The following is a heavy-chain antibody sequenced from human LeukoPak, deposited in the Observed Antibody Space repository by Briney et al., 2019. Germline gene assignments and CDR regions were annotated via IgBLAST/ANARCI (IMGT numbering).Heavy chain of an antibody. Sequence: RGESLKISCKGSGYSFISYWIAWVPQMHGKGLEWMVIIYPGESDTRYSPSFQGQVPISADKSIRTAYLQCRSLKASDTAMYYCARAYSRRTDDACDIWGQGTMVTVSS. CDR1: GYSFISYW. V-gene: IGHV5-51*01. CDR2: IYPGESDT. J-gene: IGHJ3*02. CDR3: ARAYSRRTDDACDI. D-gene: IGHD6-13*01.